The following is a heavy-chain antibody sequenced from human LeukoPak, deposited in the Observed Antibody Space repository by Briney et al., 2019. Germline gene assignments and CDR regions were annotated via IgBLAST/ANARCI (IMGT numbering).Heavy chain of an antibody. Sequence: GGSLRLSCAASGFTFSSYEMNWVRQAPGKGLEWVSYIIIGGSTIYYSDSVKGRFTISRDNAKNSLYLQMNSLRAEDTAVYYCARXSMAXYDYVWASYRPTLIDYWGQGTLVTVSS. CDR1: GFTFSSYE. D-gene: IGHD3-16*02. CDR3: ARXSMAXYDYVWASYRPTLIDY. J-gene: IGHJ4*02. V-gene: IGHV3-48*03. CDR2: IIIGGSTI.